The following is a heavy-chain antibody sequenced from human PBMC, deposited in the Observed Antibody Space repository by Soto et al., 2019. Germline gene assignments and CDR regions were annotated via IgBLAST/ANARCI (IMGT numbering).Heavy chain of an antibody. CDR3: ARVYCSGGSCYGIDY. V-gene: IGHV1-46*01. J-gene: IGHJ4*02. Sequence: GASVKVSCKASGYTFTSYHMHWVRQAPGQGLEWMGIINPSGGSTSYAQKFQGRVTMTRDTSTSTVYMELSSLKSEDTAVYYCARVYCSGGSCYGIDYWGQGTLVTVSS. CDR2: INPSGGST. D-gene: IGHD2-15*01. CDR1: GYTFTSYH.